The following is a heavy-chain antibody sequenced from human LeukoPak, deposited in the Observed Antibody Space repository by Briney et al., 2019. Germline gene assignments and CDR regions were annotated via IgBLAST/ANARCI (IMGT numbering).Heavy chain of an antibody. CDR1: GFTFSSYS. Sequence: GGSLRLSCAASGFTFSSYSMNWVRQAPGKGLEWVSSISSSSSYIYYADSVKGRFTISRDNAKNSLYPQMNSLRAEDTAVYYCAREVGPAYDPWGQGTLVTVSS. CDR3: AREVGPAYDP. J-gene: IGHJ5*02. D-gene: IGHD1-26*01. CDR2: ISSSSSYI. V-gene: IGHV3-21*01.